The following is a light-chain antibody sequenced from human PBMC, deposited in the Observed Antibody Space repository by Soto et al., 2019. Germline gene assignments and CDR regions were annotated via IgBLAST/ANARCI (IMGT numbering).Light chain of an antibody. Sequence: SYELTQPPSLSLAPGQTATITRGGNNIGSKSVHWYQHKPGQAPVLVVYDDSDRPSGIPERFAGSNSGNTAALTISRVEAGDEADYYCQVWDGSSDHEEWVFGGGTKVTVL. CDR1: NIGSKS. J-gene: IGLJ3*02. CDR3: QVWDGSSDHEEWV. CDR2: DDS. V-gene: IGLV3-21*02.